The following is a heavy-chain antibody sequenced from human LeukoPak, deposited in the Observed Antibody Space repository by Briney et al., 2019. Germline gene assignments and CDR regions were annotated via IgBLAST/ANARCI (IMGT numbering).Heavy chain of an antibody. Sequence: GGSLRLSCAASGFTFSSYGMSWVRQAPGKGLEWVSAIGFNGGRTYYADSVKGRFTISRDNSKNTLYLQMNSLRAEDTAVYYCARSYSGYDLFDYWGQGTLVTVSS. D-gene: IGHD5-12*01. V-gene: IGHV3-23*01. CDR3: ARSYSGYDLFDY. CDR1: GFTFSSYG. CDR2: IGFNGGRT. J-gene: IGHJ4*02.